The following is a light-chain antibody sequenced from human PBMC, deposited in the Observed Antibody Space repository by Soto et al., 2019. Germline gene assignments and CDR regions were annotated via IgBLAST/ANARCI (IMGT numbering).Light chain of an antibody. CDR1: SSNFGAGYD. CDR2: GNN. Sequence: QSVLTQPPSVSGAPGQGVTISCTGSSSNFGAGYDVHWYQQLPGTAPKLLIYGNNNRPSGVPDRFSGSKSGTSASLAITGLQAEDEADYYCCSYAGSSTYWVFGGGTKLTVL. J-gene: IGLJ3*02. CDR3: CSYAGSSTYWV. V-gene: IGLV1-40*01.